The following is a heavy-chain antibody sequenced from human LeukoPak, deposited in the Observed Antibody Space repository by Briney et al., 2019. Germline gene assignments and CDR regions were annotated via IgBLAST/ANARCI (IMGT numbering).Heavy chain of an antibody. J-gene: IGHJ5*02. CDR2: INHSGST. Sequence: PSETLSLTCAVYGGSFSGYYWSWTRQPPGKGLEWIGEINHSGSTNYNPSLKSRVTISVDTSKNQFSLKLSSVTAADTAVYYCARGVDTAMVGWFDPWGQGTLVTVSS. CDR3: ARGVDTAMVGWFDP. CDR1: GGSFSGYY. D-gene: IGHD5-18*01. V-gene: IGHV4-34*01.